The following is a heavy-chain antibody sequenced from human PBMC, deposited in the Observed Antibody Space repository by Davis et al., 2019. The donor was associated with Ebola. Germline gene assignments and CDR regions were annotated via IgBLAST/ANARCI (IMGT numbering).Heavy chain of an antibody. D-gene: IGHD5-18*01. V-gene: IGHV4-34*01. J-gene: IGHJ6*04. CDR3: ARDGSGYSYGRRYYYYYGMDV. Sequence: GSLRLSCAVYGGSFSGYYWSWIRQPPGKGLEWIGEINHSGSTNYNPSLKSRVTISVDTSKNQFSLKLSSVTAADTAVYYCARDGSGYSYGRRYYYYYGMDVWGKGTTVTVSS. CDR1: GGSFSGYY. CDR2: INHSGST.